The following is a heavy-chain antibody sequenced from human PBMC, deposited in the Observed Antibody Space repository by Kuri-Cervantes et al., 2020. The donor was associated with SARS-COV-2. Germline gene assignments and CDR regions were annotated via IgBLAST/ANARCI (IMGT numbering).Heavy chain of an antibody. CDR3: ARVVLWELGNLDY. D-gene: IGHD1-26*01. CDR1: GFTFSSYS. V-gene: IGHV3-48*02. Sequence: ETLSLTCAASGFTFSSYSMNWVRQAPGKGLEWVSYISSSSSTIYYADSVKGRFTISRDNAKNSLYLQMNSLRDEDTAVYYCARVVLWELGNLDYWGQGTLVTVSS. J-gene: IGHJ4*02. CDR2: ISSSSSTI.